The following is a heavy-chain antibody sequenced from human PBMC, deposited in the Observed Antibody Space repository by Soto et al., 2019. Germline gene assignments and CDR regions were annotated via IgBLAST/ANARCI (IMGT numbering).Heavy chain of an antibody. V-gene: IGHV3-11*06. D-gene: IGHD4-17*01. CDR2: ISSSSGYT. Sequence: QVQLVESGGGLVKPGGSLRLSCVASGFTFNAYYMSWIRQAPGKGLEWVSYISSSSGYTNYADSVRGRFTIPRDNARNSLYLQMNSLRAENTAVYYCARGGTTVTDFWGQGTLVTVSS. CDR1: GFTFNAYY. CDR3: ARGGTTVTDF. J-gene: IGHJ4*02.